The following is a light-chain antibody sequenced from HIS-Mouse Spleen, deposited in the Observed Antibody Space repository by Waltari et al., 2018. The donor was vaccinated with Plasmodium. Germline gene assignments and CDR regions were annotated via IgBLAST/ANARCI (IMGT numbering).Light chain of an antibody. CDR2: EDS. V-gene: IGLV3-10*01. J-gene: IGLJ3*02. Sequence: SYALTQPPSVSVSPGQTARITCPGDASPKKYAYWYQQKSGQHPVLVIYEDSKRPSGIPERFSGSSSGTMATLTISGAQVEDEADYYCYSTDSSGNHRVFGGGTKLTVL. CDR1: ASPKKY. CDR3: YSTDSSGNHRV.